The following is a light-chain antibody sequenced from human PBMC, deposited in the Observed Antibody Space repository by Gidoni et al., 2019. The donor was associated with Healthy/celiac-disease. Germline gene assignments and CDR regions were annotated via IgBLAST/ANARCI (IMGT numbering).Light chain of an antibody. CDR1: ALPKQN. J-gene: IGLJ7*01. Sequence: SSALTQPPSVSVSPGQTARITCSGDALPKQNAYWYQQKPGQAPVLVIYKDSERPSGIPERFSGSSSGTTVTLTISGVQAEDEADYYCQSADSSGTYAVFGGGTQLTVL. V-gene: IGLV3-25*03. CDR2: KDS. CDR3: QSADSSGTYAV.